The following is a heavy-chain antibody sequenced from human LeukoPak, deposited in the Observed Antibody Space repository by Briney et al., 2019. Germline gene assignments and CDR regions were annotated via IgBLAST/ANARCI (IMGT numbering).Heavy chain of an antibody. CDR2: IIPIFGTA. D-gene: IGHD2-15*01. CDR1: GGTFSSYA. CDR3: ASLIDRQPAPRCPGC. Sequence: GSSVKVSCKASGGTFSSYAISWVRQAPGQGLEWMGGIIPIFGTANYAQKFQGRVTITADESTSTAYMELSSLRSEDTAVYYCASLIDRQPAPRCPGCWGQGTLVTVSS. V-gene: IGHV1-69*01. J-gene: IGHJ4*02.